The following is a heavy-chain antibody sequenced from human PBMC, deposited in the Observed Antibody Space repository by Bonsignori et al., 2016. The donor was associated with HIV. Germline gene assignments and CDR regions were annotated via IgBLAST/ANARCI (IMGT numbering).Heavy chain of an antibody. J-gene: IGHJ4*02. CDR3: ARGRSRAKGGIDY. V-gene: IGHV3-21*01. Sequence: VRQMPGKGLEWVSSISSSSSYIYYADSVKGRFTISRDNAKNSLYLQMNSLRAEDTAVYYCARGRSRAKGGIDYWGQGTLVTVSS. D-gene: IGHD3-16*01. CDR2: ISSSSSYI.